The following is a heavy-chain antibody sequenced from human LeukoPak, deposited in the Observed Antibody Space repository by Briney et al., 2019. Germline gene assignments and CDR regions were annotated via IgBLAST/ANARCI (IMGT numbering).Heavy chain of an antibody. V-gene: IGHV4-39*01. J-gene: IGHJ5*02. D-gene: IGHD6-13*01. CDR1: GGSISSSTYY. CDR3: ARAVAAAASWWFDP. Sequence: SETLSLTCTVSGGSISSSTYYWGWIRQPPGKGLEWIGTFYYSGTTYYNPSLKSRVTISVDTSKNQFSLKLSSVTAADTAVYYCARAVAAAASWWFDPWGQGTLVTVSS. CDR2: FYYSGTT.